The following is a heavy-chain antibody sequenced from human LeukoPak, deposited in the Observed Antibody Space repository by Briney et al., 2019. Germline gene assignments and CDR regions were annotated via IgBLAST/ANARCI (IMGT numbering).Heavy chain of an antibody. Sequence: GGSLRLSCAASGFTFSSYAMHWVRQAPGKGLEYVSAISSNGGSTYYANSVKGRFTISRDNSKNTLYLQMGSLRAEDMAVYYCARDEGDGYNFYFDYWGQGTLVTVSS. D-gene: IGHD5-24*01. CDR2: ISSNGGST. V-gene: IGHV3-64*01. CDR3: ARDEGDGYNFYFDY. CDR1: GFTFSSYA. J-gene: IGHJ4*02.